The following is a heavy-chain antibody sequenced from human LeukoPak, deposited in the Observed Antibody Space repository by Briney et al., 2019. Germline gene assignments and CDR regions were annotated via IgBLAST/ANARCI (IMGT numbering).Heavy chain of an antibody. CDR2: VIPIFGTA. D-gene: IGHD6-13*01. Sequence: SVKVSFKASGGTFSSYAISWVRQAPGQGLEWMGGVIPIFGTANYAQKFQGRVTITADESTSTAYMELSSLRSEDTAVYYCARGGSSRYQNWFDLWGQGTLVTVSS. CDR1: GGTFSSYA. J-gene: IGHJ5*02. V-gene: IGHV1-69*13. CDR3: ARGGSSRYQNWFDL.